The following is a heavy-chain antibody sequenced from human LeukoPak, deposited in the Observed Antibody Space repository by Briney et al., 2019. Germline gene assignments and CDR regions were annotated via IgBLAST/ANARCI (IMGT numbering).Heavy chain of an antibody. J-gene: IGHJ4*02. CDR2: MHTSGST. Sequence: SETLSLTCSVSGGSISSYYWSWIRQPAGKGLEWIGRMHTSGSTNYNPSLKSRVTMSVDTSKNQFSLKLSSVTAADTAVYYCARNPDYYDSSGYYYTDYWGQGTLVTVSS. V-gene: IGHV4-4*07. CDR3: ARNPDYYDSSGYYYTDY. CDR1: GGSISSYY. D-gene: IGHD3-22*01.